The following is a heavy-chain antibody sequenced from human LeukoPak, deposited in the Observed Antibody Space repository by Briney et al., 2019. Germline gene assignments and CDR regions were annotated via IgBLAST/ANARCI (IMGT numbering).Heavy chain of an antibody. CDR3: ARRRGHTIFGVVISRENNWFDP. V-gene: IGHV4-34*01. CDR2: INHSGST. Sequence: SETLSLTCAVYGGSFSGYYWSWIRQPPGKGLEWIGEINHSGSTNYNPSLKSRVTISVDTSKNQFSLKLSSVTAADTAVYYWARRRGHTIFGVVISRENNWFDPWGQGTLVTVSS. CDR1: GGSFSGYY. J-gene: IGHJ5*02. D-gene: IGHD3-3*01.